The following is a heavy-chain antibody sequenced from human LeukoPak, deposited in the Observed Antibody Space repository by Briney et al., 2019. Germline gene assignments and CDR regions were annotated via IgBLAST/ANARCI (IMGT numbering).Heavy chain of an antibody. V-gene: IGHV4-4*07. Sequence: SETLSLTCTLSSGSLSSSYWGWIRQPAGKGLEWIGRIYTSGSTNYNPSLKSRVTMSVNTSKNQFSLKLSSVTAADTAVYYCARGRGPYYYDSSGYSYWGQGTLVTVSS. CDR2: IYTSGST. CDR3: ARGRGPYYYDSSGYSY. D-gene: IGHD3-22*01. CDR1: SGSLSSSY. J-gene: IGHJ4*02.